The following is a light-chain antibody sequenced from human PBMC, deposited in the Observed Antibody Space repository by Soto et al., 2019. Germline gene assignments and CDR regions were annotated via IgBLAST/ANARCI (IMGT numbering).Light chain of an antibody. CDR2: EVT. Sequence: QSVLTQPASVSGSPGQSIAISCTGTSSDVGGYDYVSWYQQHPDKAPKLIIYEVTKRPSGVSNRFSGSKSGNTASLTISGLQPDYEADYYCRSHTSGDTRVFGSGTKLTVL. J-gene: IGLJ1*01. CDR3: RSHTSGDTRV. CDR1: SSDVGGYDY. V-gene: IGLV2-14*01.